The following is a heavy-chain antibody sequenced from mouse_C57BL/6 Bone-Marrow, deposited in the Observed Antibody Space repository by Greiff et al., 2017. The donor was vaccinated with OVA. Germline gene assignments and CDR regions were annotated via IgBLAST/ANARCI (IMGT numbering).Heavy chain of an antibody. D-gene: IGHD1-1*01. CDR3: ARDRITTVVATSYWYFDV. V-gene: IGHV5-4*01. J-gene: IGHJ1*03. CDR2: ISDGGSYT. Sequence: DVMLVESGGGLVKPGGSLKLSCAASGFTFSSYAMSWVRQTPEKRLEWVATISDGGSYTYYPDNVKGRFTISRDNAKNNLYLQMSHLKSEDTAMYYCARDRITTVVATSYWYFDVWGTGTTVTVSS. CDR1: GFTFSSYA.